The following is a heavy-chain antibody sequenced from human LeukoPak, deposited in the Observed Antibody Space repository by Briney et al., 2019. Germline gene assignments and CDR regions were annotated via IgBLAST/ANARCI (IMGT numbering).Heavy chain of an antibody. J-gene: IGHJ1*01. D-gene: IGHD2-2*01. CDR2: IIPIFGTA. Sequence: GSRKASKGRVSREASCRGPPSPGQRLEWMVGIIPIFGTANYAQKFQGRVTITTDDSTSTAYMELRSLRSEDTAVYYCASPPPQYCSSTSCYVHFQHWGQGTLVTVSS. V-gene: IGHV1-69*05. CDR1: KGRVSREA. CDR3: ASPPPQYCSSTSCYVHFQH.